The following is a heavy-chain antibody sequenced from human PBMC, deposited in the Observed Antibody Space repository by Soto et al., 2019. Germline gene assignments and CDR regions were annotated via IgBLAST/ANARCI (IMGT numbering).Heavy chain of an antibody. D-gene: IGHD3-10*01. CDR2: INPNSGGT. J-gene: IGHJ6*02. Sequence: ASVKVSCKASGYTFTGYYMHWVRQAPGQGLEWMGWINPNSGGTNYAQKFQGWVTMTRDTSISTAYMELSRLRSDDTAVYYCARGATMVRDYYYGMGVWGQGTTVTVSS. CDR1: GYTFTGYY. V-gene: IGHV1-2*04. CDR3: ARGATMVRDYYYGMGV.